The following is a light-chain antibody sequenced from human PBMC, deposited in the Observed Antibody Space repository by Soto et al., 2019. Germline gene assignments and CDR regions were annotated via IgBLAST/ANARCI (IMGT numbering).Light chain of an antibody. CDR2: GAS. CDR3: QQYGISPFT. V-gene: IGKV3-20*01. CDR1: QSVSSSY. Sequence: EIVLTQSPGTLSLSPGERATLSCRASQSVSSSYLAWYQQKPGQAPRLLIYGASSSATGIPDRFSGSGSGTHFPLTISRLEPEDFAVYYCQQYGISPFTFGPGTKVYIK. J-gene: IGKJ3*01.